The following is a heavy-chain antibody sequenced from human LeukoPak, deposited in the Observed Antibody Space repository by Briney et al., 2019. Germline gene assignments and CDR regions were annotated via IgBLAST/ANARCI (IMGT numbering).Heavy chain of an antibody. D-gene: IGHD3-22*01. CDR1: GFSFYTYS. V-gene: IGHV3-48*01. CDR3: ARGRHYYDSSVNRGADY. Sequence: GGSLRLSCAASGFSFYTYSMDWVRQAPGKWLEWVSYISSSTTTMLYADSVKGRFTISRDNAKNSLYLQMDSLRAEDTAVYYCARGRHYYDSSVNRGADYWGQGTLVTVSS. CDR2: ISSSTTTM. J-gene: IGHJ4*02.